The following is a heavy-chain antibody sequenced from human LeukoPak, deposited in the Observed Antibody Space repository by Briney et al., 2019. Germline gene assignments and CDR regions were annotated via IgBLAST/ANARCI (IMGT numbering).Heavy chain of an antibody. D-gene: IGHD2-21*02. V-gene: IGHV1-2*02. CDR1: GYTFTDYF. CDR2: INPNTGDA. Sequence: ASVKVSCKASGYTFTDYFIHWVRQAPGQGLEXXXXINPNTGDASYAQKFQDRVTMTRDRSINTAYMELSRLTSDDTAVYYCARMALDGGDSIGFDSWGQGTLVTVSS. J-gene: IGHJ5*01. CDR3: ARMALDGGDSIGFDS.